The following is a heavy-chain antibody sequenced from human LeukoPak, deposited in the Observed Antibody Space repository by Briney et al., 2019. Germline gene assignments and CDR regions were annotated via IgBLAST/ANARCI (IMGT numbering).Heavy chain of an antibody. Sequence: SETLSLTCAVYGGSFSGYYWSWIRQPPGKGLEWIGYIYYSGSTNYNPSLKGRVTISVDTSKNQFSLKLSSVTAADTAVYYCARVPGYSSGWYSDYWGQGTLVTVSS. CDR2: IYYSGST. D-gene: IGHD6-19*01. CDR1: GGSFSGYY. J-gene: IGHJ4*02. CDR3: ARVPGYSSGWYSDY. V-gene: IGHV4-59*01.